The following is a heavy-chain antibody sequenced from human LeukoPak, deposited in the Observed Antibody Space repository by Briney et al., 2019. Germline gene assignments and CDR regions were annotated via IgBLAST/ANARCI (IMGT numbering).Heavy chain of an antibody. CDR3: ARDRGQFGSFDY. V-gene: IGHV3-74*03. CDR1: GFTFSSYW. D-gene: IGHD1-26*01. Sequence: GGSLRLSCAASGFTFSSYWMHWVRQDPGKGLVWVSRTNTDGSSTTYADSVKGRFTISRDNAKNTLYLQMNSLRVDDSAVYYCARDRGQFGSFDYWGRGTLVTVSS. J-gene: IGHJ4*02. CDR2: TNTDGSST.